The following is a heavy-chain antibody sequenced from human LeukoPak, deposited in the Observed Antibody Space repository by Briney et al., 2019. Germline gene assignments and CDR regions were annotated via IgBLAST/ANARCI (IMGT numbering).Heavy chain of an antibody. V-gene: IGHV4-34*01. CDR2: INHSGST. Sequence: GSLRLSCAASGFTVSSNYMSWVRQAPGKGLEWIGEINHSGSTNYNPSLKSRVTISVDTSKNQFSLKLSSVTAADTAVYYCARRRITFGGVIVRYFDYWGQGTLVTVSS. J-gene: IGHJ4*02. D-gene: IGHD3-16*02. CDR1: GFTVSSNY. CDR3: ARRRITFGGVIVRYFDY.